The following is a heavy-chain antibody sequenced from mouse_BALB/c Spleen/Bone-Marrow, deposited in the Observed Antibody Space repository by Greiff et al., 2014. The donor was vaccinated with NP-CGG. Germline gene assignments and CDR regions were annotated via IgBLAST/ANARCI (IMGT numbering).Heavy chain of an antibody. D-gene: IGHD1-2*01. Sequence: VKLVESGPGLVAPSQSLSITCTVSGFSLTNYGVHWVRQPPGKGLEWLGVIWADGSTNYNSALMSRLSISKDNSKSQVFFKMNSLQTDDTAMYYCARIATPTGAMDYWGQGTSVTVSS. J-gene: IGHJ4*01. CDR3: ARIATPTGAMDY. CDR1: GFSLTNYG. V-gene: IGHV2-9*02. CDR2: IWADGST.